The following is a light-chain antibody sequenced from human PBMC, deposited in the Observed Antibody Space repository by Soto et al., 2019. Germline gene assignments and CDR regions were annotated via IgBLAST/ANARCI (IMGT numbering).Light chain of an antibody. V-gene: IGKV3-20*01. CDR3: QQYGSSPFT. CDR1: QSIRSER. J-gene: IGKJ3*01. CDR2: GAS. Sequence: EIVLTQSPDTLSLSPXERATLSCRASQSIRSERLAWYQQKPGQAPRLLIYGASSRATGIPDRFSGSGSGTDFTLTISRLEPEDFAVYYCQQYGSSPFTFGPGTKVDIK.